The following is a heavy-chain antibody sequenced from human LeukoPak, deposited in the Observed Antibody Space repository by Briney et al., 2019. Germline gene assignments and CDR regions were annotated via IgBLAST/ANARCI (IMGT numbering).Heavy chain of an antibody. J-gene: IGHJ4*02. CDR3: ARPLTKGVEAYDY. CDR1: GYTFTGYY. V-gene: IGHV1-2*06. CDR2: TNPNSGGT. Sequence: ASVKVSCKASGYTFTGYYMHWVRQAPGQGLEWMGRTNPNSGGTNYAQKFQGRVTMTRDTSISTAYMELSRLRSDDTAVYYCARPLTKGVEAYDYWGQGTLVTVSS. D-gene: IGHD1-26*01.